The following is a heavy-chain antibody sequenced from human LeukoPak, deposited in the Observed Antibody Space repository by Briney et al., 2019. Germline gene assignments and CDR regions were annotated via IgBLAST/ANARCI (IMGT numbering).Heavy chain of an antibody. CDR2: IRYGGSDK. Sequence: PGVSLRLPCAASGFSFINYVMHWVRQPPAKGLEWVAFIRYGGSDKYYADSVKGRFTISRDNSGNTLYLQMNSLRTGDTAVYYCAKDRGGSLGAFDIWGQGTMVTVSS. J-gene: IGHJ3*02. D-gene: IGHD1-26*01. V-gene: IGHV3-30*02. CDR1: GFSFINYV. CDR3: AKDRGGSLGAFDI.